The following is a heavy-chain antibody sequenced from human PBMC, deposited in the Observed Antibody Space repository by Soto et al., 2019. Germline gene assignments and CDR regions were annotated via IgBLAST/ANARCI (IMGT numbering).Heavy chain of an antibody. D-gene: IGHD4-17*01. J-gene: IGHJ3*02. V-gene: IGHV3-74*01. CDR1: GFTFSSYW. Sequence: GGSLRLSCAASGFTFSSYWMHWVRQAPGKGLVWVSRINSDGSSTSYADSVKGRFTISRDNAKNTLYLQMNSLRAEDTAVYYCARDPGYGDYGFEPPAFDIWGQGTMVTVSS. CDR3: ARDPGYGDYGFEPPAFDI. CDR2: INSDGSST.